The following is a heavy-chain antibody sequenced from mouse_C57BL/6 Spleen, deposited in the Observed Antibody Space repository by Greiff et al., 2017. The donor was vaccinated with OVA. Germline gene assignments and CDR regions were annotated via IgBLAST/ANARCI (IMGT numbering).Heavy chain of an antibody. CDR2: ISSGGDYI. J-gene: IGHJ4*01. CDR3: TRVFPTPGTDARDY. CDR1: GFTFSSYA. V-gene: IGHV5-9-1*02. D-gene: IGHD4-1*01. Sequence: EVKVVESGEGLVKPGGSLTLSCAASGFTFSSYAMSWVRQTPEKRLEWVAYISSGGDYIYYADTVKGRFTISRDIAKNTLYPQMSSLKSEDTAMYYCTRVFPTPGTDARDYWGQGTSVTVSS.